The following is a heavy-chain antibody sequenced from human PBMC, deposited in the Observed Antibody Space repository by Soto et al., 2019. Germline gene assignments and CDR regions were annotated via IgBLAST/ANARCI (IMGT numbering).Heavy chain of an antibody. V-gene: IGHV4-34*01. CDR3: ARGRWHYDSSGYYQPRGGNWFDP. J-gene: IGHJ5*02. Sequence: PSETLSLTCAVYGGSFSGYYWSWIRQPPGKGLEWIGEINHSGSTNYNPSPKSRVTISVDTSKNQFSLKLSSVTAADTAVNYCARGRWHYDSSGYYQPRGGNWFDPWGQGTLVTVSS. CDR2: INHSGST. D-gene: IGHD3-22*01. CDR1: GGSFSGYY.